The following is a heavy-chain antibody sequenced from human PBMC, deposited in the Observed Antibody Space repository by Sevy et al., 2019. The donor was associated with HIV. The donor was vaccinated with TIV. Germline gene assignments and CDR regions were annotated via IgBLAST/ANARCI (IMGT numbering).Heavy chain of an antibody. CDR2: ISEDGSEK. D-gene: IGHD3-16*01. CDR3: ANSRGRYAGSSWLYYYYALDV. V-gene: IGHV3-30*18. J-gene: IGHJ6*02. Sequence: GGSLRLSCAASGFPFSRHGMHWVRQSPGKGLQWVAVISEDGSEKQYAESVKGRFTISRESSKDTVYLQMSSLRLEDTAVYYCANSRGRYAGSSWLYYYYALDVWGQGTTVTVSS. CDR1: GFPFSRHG.